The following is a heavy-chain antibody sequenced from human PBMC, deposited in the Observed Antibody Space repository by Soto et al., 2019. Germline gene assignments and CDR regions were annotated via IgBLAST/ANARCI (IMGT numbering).Heavy chain of an antibody. J-gene: IGHJ3*02. Sequence: SVKVSCKASGGTFSSYAISWVRQAPGQGLEWMGGIIPIFGTANYAQKFQGRVTITADESTSTAYMELSSLRSEDTAVYYCASPHIRPTDAFDSWGQGTMVTVSS. CDR1: GGTFSSYA. V-gene: IGHV1-69*13. D-gene: IGHD3-3*02. CDR2: IIPIFGTA. CDR3: ASPHIRPTDAFDS.